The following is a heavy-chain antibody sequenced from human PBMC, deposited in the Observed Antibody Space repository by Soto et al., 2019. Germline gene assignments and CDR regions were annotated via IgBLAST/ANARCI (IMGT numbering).Heavy chain of an antibody. CDR3: AKDRILLAAAGYYYGMDV. J-gene: IGHJ6*02. D-gene: IGHD6-13*01. V-gene: IGHV3-30*18. CDR2: ISYDGSNK. Sequence: PGGSLRLSCAASGFTFSSYGMHWVRQAPGKGLEWVAVISYDGSNKYYADSVKGRFTISRDNSKNTLYLQMNSLRAEDTAVYYCAKDRILLAAAGYYYGMDVWGQGTTVTVSS. CDR1: GFTFSSYG.